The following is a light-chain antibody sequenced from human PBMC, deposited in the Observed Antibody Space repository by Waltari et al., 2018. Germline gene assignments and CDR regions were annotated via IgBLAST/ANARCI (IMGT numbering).Light chain of an antibody. V-gene: IGKV1-5*01. Sequence: DTQMTQSPSTLSASVGDRVTITCRASHSISSSLAWYQQKPGRAPRLLIYDASTLESGVPLRFSGSGSGTEFTLTISKLQPDDFATYFCQHYSPYSWTFGQGTKVEIK. J-gene: IGKJ1*01. CDR1: HSISSS. CDR3: QHYSPYSWT. CDR2: DAS.